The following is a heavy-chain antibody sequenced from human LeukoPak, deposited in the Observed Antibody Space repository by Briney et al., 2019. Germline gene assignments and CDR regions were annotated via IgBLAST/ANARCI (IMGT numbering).Heavy chain of an antibody. D-gene: IGHD3-10*01. Sequence: ASVKVSCKVSGYTLTELSMHWVRQAPGKGLEWMGGFDPEDGETIYAQKFQGRVTTTEDTSTDTAYMELSSLRSEDTAVYYCATAIPYYGSDYWGQGTLVTVSS. CDR3: ATAIPYYGSDY. CDR1: GYTLTELS. J-gene: IGHJ4*02. CDR2: FDPEDGET. V-gene: IGHV1-24*01.